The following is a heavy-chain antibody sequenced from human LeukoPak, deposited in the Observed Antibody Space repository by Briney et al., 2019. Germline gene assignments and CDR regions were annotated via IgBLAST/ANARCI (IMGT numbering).Heavy chain of an antibody. J-gene: IGHJ4*02. CDR3: ARRAPGLPFDS. CDR2: THSSGST. D-gene: IGHD3-10*01. CDR1: GDSISSSTNR. V-gene: IGHV4-39*01. Sequence: SETLSLTCTVSGDSISSSTNRWGWIRQSPGKGLEWIATTHSSGSTAYSPSLKSRVTVSVDTSKNQFSLKLKSVTAADTAVYYCARRAPGLPFDSWGQGTLVTVSS.